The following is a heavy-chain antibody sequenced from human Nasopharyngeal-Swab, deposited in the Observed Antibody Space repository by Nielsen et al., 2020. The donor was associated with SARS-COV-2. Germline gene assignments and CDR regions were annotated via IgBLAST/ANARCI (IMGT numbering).Heavy chain of an antibody. CDR2: INHSGST. J-gene: IGHJ6*02. Sequence: SQTLSLTCAVYGGSFSGYYWSWIRQPPGKGLEWIGEINHSGSTNYNPSLKSRVTISVDTSKTQFSLKLSSVTAADTAVYYCAIGSTGWELWDYYYGMDVWGQGTTVTVSS. CDR3: AIGSTGWELWDYYYGMDV. V-gene: IGHV4-34*01. CDR1: GGSFSGYY. D-gene: IGHD1-26*01.